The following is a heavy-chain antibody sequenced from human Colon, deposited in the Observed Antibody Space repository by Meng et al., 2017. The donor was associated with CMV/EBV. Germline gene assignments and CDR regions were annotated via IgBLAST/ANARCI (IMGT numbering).Heavy chain of an antibody. CDR3: AKVASRETYYDILTGPNYGMDV. D-gene: IGHD3-9*01. CDR1: GFTFSTYS. CDR2: ISGSGGST. V-gene: IGHV3-23*01. Sequence: GGSLRLSCAASGFTFSTYSMNWVRQAPGKGLEWVSAISGSGGSTYYADSVKGRFTISRDNSKNTLYLQMNSLRAEDTAVYYCAKVASRETYYDILTGPNYGMDVWGQGTTVTVSS. J-gene: IGHJ6*02.